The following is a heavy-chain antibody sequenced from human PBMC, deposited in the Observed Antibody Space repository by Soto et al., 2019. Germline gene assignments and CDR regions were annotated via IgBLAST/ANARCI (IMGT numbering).Heavy chain of an antibody. J-gene: IGHJ5*02. CDR2: IYYSGST. Sequence: PSETLSLTCTVSGGSISSGDYYWSWIRQPPGKGLEWIGYIYYSGSTYYNPSLKSRVTISVDTSKNQFSLKLSSVTAADTAVYYCARVGASYWFDPWGRGTQVTVSS. CDR3: ARVGASYWFDP. V-gene: IGHV4-30-4*01. D-gene: IGHD3-16*01. CDR1: GGSISSGDYY.